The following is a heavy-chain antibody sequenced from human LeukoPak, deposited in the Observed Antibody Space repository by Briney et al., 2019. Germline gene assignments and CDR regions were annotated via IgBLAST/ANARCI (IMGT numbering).Heavy chain of an antibody. CDR1: GYTFTGYY. V-gene: IGHV1-2*02. J-gene: IGHJ4*02. Sequence: ASVMVSCKASGYTFTGYYMHWVRQAPGQGLEWMGWINPNSGGTNYAQKFQGRVTMTRDTSISTAYMELSRLRSDDTAVYYCASLRGYCSSTSCYPFDYWGQGTLVTVSS. CDR2: INPNSGGT. D-gene: IGHD2-2*01. CDR3: ASLRGYCSSTSCYPFDY.